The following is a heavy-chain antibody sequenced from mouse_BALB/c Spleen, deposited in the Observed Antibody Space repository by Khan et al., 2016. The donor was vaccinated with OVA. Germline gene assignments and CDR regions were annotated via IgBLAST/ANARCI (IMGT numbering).Heavy chain of an antibody. V-gene: IGHV9-4*02. CDR2: INTHSGVP. CDR3: ARGGAAYYRNDGGAMDY. Sequence: QIQLVQSGPELKKPGETVRISCKASGYTFTTAGMQWVQKMPGKGLKWIGWINTHSGVPKYAEDFQGRFAFSLDTSASTTYLHITNLKNEDTATYFCARGGAAYYRNDGGAMDYWGQGTSVTVSS. CDR1: GYTFTTAG. D-gene: IGHD2-14*01. J-gene: IGHJ4*01.